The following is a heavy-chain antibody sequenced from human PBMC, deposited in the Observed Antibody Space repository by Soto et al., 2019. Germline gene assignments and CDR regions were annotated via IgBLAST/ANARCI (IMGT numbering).Heavy chain of an antibody. V-gene: IGHV1-18*01. CDR1: GYTFTSYG. J-gene: IGHJ6*03. CDR3: ARRATGTDYYYYMDV. Sequence: ASVKVSCKASGYTFTSYGISWVRQAPGQGLEWMGWISAYNGNTNYAQKLQGRVTMTTDTSTSTAYMELRSLRSDDTAVYYCARRATGTDYYYYMDVWGKGTTVTVSS. CDR2: ISAYNGNT. D-gene: IGHD1-1*01.